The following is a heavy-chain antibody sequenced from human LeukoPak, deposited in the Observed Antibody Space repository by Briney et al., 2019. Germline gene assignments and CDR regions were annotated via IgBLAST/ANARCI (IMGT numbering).Heavy chain of an antibody. V-gene: IGHV1-24*01. CDR3: ATDGQPHAPYSSTVYGMDV. Sequence: ASVTVSCKVSGYTLTELSMHWVRQPPGKGLEWMGGFDPEDGEKIYAQKFQGRVTMTEDTSTDSAYMELSSLRSEDTAVYYCATDGQPHAPYSSTVYGMDVWGQGNTVTVSS. D-gene: IGHD6-13*01. CDR2: FDPEDGEK. J-gene: IGHJ6*02. CDR1: GYTLTELS.